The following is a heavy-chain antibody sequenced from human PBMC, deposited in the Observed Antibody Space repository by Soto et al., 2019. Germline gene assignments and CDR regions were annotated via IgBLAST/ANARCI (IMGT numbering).Heavy chain of an antibody. D-gene: IGHD6-19*01. J-gene: IGHJ4*02. Sequence: EVQLLESGGGLXXPGGSXXLSCAASGFXXXXXALSXXXQAPGKGLEWVSAMSGSGGSTYYADYVKGRFTISRDNSKNTLYLQMNSLRADDTAVYYCARDRAAVAAPPAYWGQGTLVTSSS. CDR2: MSGSGGST. V-gene: IGHV3-23*01. CDR3: ARDRAAVAAPPAY. CDR1: GFXXXXXA.